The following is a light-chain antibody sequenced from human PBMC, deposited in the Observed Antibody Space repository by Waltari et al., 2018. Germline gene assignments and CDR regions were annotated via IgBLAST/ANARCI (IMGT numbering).Light chain of an antibody. Sequence: DIVMTQSPDSLAVSLGERVTINCRVSQNLLYNSDNKNYVAWFQQKPGQPPKLLIYWASTRESGVPDRFSGSGSGTEFTLTISSLQAADVAVYYCQQCYSTPYTFGQGTKLEIK. CDR2: WAS. CDR1: QNLLYNSDNKNY. CDR3: QQCYSTPYT. J-gene: IGKJ2*01. V-gene: IGKV4-1*01.